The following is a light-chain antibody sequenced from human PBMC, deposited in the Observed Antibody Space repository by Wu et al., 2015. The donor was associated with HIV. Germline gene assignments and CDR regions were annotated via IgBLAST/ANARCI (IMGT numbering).Light chain of an antibody. Sequence: EIVLTQSPGTLSLSPGERATLSCRASQSVNTYYLAWYQQKPGQAPRLLIYGASNRATGIPDRFSGSGSGTDFTLTISRPEPEDFAVYYCQQYSTSPWTFGQGTKVEIK. CDR2: GAS. CDR1: QSVNTYY. V-gene: IGKV3-20*01. CDR3: QQYSTSPWT. J-gene: IGKJ1*01.